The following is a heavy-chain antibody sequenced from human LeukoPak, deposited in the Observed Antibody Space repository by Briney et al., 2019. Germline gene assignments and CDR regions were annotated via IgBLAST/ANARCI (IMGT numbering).Heavy chain of an antibody. J-gene: IGHJ3*02. D-gene: IGHD3-9*01. CDR2: IIPIFGTA. Sequence: AASVKVSCKASGGTFSSYAISWVRQAPGQGLEWMGRIIPIFGTANYAQKFQGRVTITTDESTSIAYMELSSLRSEDTAVYYCARDMTGWATDAFDIWGQGTMVTVSS. V-gene: IGHV1-69*05. CDR3: ARDMTGWATDAFDI. CDR1: GGTFSSYA.